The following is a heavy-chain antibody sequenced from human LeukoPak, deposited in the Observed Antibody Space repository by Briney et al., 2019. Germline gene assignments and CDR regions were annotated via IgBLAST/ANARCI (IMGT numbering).Heavy chain of an antibody. CDR3: ARGHYYDSSGLYFDY. V-gene: IGHV4-59*01. Sequence: SETLSLTCTVSGGSISSYYWSWIRQPPGKGLEWIGYIYYSGSTNYNPSLKSRVTISVDTSKNQFSLRLSSVTAADTAVYYCARGHYYDSSGLYFDYWGQGTLVTVSS. CDR2: IYYSGST. D-gene: IGHD3-22*01. J-gene: IGHJ4*02. CDR1: GGSISSYY.